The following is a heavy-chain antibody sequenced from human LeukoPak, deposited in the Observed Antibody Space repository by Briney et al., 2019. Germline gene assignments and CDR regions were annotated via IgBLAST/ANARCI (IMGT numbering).Heavy chain of an antibody. CDR3: ARALTGFIPGN. D-gene: IGHD3-9*01. CDR1: GFTFSGCW. J-gene: IGHJ4*02. CDR2: IKEDGSEK. Sequence: GGSLRLSCAASGFTFSGCWMSWVRQAPGKGLEWVANIKEDGSEKHYVESVKGRFTISRDNAENSLYLHMNGLRAEDTAVYYCARALTGFIPGNWGQGTLVTVSS. V-gene: IGHV3-7*03.